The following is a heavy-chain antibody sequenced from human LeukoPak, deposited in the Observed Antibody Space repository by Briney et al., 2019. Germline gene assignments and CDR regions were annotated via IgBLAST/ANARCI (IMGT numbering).Heavy chain of an antibody. CDR3: AKDPTAYSSGWIFDY. V-gene: IGHV3-30*02. Sequence: PGGSLRLSCAASGFTFSSYGMHWVRQAPGEGLEWVAYIRYDGSNKYYADSVKGRFTISRDNSKNTLYLQMNSLRAEDTAVYYCAKDPTAYSSGWIFDYWGQGTLVTVSS. D-gene: IGHD6-19*01. CDR2: IRYDGSNK. J-gene: IGHJ4*02. CDR1: GFTFSSYG.